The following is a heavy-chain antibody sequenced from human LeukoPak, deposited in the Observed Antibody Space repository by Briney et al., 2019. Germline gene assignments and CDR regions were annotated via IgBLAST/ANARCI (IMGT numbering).Heavy chain of an antibody. CDR3: AKDREGQQLADY. CDR2: IRYDGSNK. J-gene: IGHJ4*02. D-gene: IGHD6-13*01. CDR1: GFTFSSYG. Sequence: PGGSLRLSCAASGFTFSSYGMHWVRQAPGKGLEWVAFIRYDGSNKYYADSVKGRFTISRDNSKNTLYLQVNSLRAEDTAAYYCAKDREGQQLADYWGQGTLVTVSS. V-gene: IGHV3-30*02.